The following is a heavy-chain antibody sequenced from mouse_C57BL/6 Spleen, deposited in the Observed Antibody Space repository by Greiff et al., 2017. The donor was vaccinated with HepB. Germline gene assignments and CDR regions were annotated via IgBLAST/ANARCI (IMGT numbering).Heavy chain of an antibody. J-gene: IGHJ3*01. V-gene: IGHV5-6*02. CDR3: ARRDYDAAC. CDR1: GFTFSSYG. CDR2: ISSGGSYT. Sequence: EVKVVESGGDLVKPGGSLKLSCAASGFTFSSYGMSWVRQTPDKRLEWVATISSGGSYTYYPDSVKGRFTISRDNAKNTLYLQMSSLKSEDTAMYYCARRDYDAACWGQGTLVTVSA. D-gene: IGHD2-4*01.